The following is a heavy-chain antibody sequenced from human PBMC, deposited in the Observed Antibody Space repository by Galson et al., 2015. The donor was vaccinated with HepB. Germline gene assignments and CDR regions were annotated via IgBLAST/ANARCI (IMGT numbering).Heavy chain of an antibody. CDR2: ISYDGSNK. V-gene: IGHV3-30-3*01. Sequence: SLRLSCAASGFTFSSYAMHWVRQAPGKGLEWVAVISYDGSNKYYADSVKGRFTISRDNSKNTLYLQMNSLRAEDTAVYYCARDKGTVEMGFFDYWGQGTLVTVSS. CDR1: GFTFSSYA. CDR3: ARDKGTVEMGFFDY. D-gene: IGHD5-24*01. J-gene: IGHJ4*02.